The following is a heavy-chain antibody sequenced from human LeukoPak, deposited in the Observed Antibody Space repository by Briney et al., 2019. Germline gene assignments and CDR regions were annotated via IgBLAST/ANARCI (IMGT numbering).Heavy chain of an antibody. Sequence: GASVKVSCKASGYPFTSNFVHWVRQAPGQGLEWMGVINPSGGSARYAQKLQGRVTMTRDTSTSTLHMELSSLRPEDTAMYYCARDRVIIIAAGIYYHAMDAWGQGTSVTVSS. CDR1: GYPFTSNF. J-gene: IGHJ6*02. D-gene: IGHD3-10*01. CDR2: INPSGGSA. CDR3: ARDRVIIIAAGIYYHAMDA. V-gene: IGHV1-46*04.